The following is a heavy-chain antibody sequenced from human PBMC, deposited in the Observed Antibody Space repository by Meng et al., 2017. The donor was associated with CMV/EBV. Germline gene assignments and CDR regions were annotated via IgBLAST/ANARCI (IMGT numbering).Heavy chain of an antibody. CDR2: ISSSSSTI. CDR1: GFTFSSYS. J-gene: IGHJ6*02. CDR3: AKDADSSSWYMYYGMDV. V-gene: IGHV3-48*04. D-gene: IGHD6-13*01. Sequence: GGSLRLSCAASGFTFSSYSMNWVRQAPGKGLEWVSYISSSSSTIYYADSVKGRFTISRDNAKNSLYLQMNSLRAEDTALYYCAKDADSSSWYMYYGMDVWGQGTTVTVSS.